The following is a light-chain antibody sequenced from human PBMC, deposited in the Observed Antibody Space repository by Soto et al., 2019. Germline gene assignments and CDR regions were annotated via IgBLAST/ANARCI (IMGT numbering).Light chain of an antibody. V-gene: IGLV1-40*01. Sequence: QSVLTQPPSVSGAPGQRVTISCTGSSSNIGAGYGVHWYQQLPGAAPKLLIYENTNRPSGVRDRFSGSNSGTSASLAITGLQAEDEADYYCQTYDNSLSGYVFGSGTQLTVL. CDR2: ENT. J-gene: IGLJ7*01. CDR1: SSNIGAGYG. CDR3: QTYDNSLSGYV.